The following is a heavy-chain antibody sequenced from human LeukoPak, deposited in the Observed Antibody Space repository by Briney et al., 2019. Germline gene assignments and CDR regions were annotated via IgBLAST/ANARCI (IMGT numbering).Heavy chain of an antibody. CDR1: GVSISSSNSY. CDR2: IYYSGNT. V-gene: IGHV4-39*01. CDR3: ARQTGSGLFILP. J-gene: IGHJ4*02. D-gene: IGHD3/OR15-3a*01. Sequence: SETLSLTCTVSGVSISSSNSYWGWIRQPPGKGLEWIGSIYYSGNTYYTASLKSHVSISIDTSKNHSSLRLTSVTAADTAVYYCARQTGSGLFILPGGQGTLVTVSS.